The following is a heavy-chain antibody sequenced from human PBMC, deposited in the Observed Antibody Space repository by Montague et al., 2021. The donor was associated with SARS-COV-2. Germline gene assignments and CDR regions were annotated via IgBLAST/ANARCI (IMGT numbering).Heavy chain of an antibody. CDR2: TYYSGGP. J-gene: IGHJ2*01. Sequence: SETLSLTCIVSGGSISSYSWSWTRRPPGKALEWIGYTYYSGGPNNNPSPTSRGTISVDTSKNQFSLKLTSVTAADTAVYFCARESDSYPSGTQYFDLWGRGTLVTVSS. CDR3: ARESDSYPSGTQYFDL. D-gene: IGHD5-18*01. CDR1: GGSISSYS. V-gene: IGHV4-59*01.